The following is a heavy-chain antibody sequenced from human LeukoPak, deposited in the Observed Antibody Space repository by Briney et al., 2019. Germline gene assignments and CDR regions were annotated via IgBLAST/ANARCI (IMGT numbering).Heavy chain of an antibody. V-gene: IGHV4-59*01. D-gene: IGHD3-3*02. Sequence: PSETLSLTCAVSGGSISNYYWSWIRQPPGKGLEWIGYIYYSGSTNYNPSLKSRVTISVDTSKNQFSLKLSSVTAADTAVYFCARDLSGRGWFDPWGQGTLVTVSS. J-gene: IGHJ5*02. CDR2: IYYSGST. CDR1: GGSISNYY. CDR3: ARDLSGRGWFDP.